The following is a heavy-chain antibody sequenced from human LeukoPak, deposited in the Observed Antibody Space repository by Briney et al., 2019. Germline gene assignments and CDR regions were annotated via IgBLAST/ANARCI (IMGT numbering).Heavy chain of an antibody. V-gene: IGHV3-9*01. Sequence: GRSLRLSCAASGFTFDDYAMHWVRHAPGKGLEWVSGISWNSGSIGYADSVKGRFTISRDNAKNSLYLQMNSLRAGDTALYYCAKDYMTTVTTGAFDIWGQGTTVTVSS. J-gene: IGHJ3*02. CDR2: ISWNSGSI. CDR3: AKDYMTTVTTGAFDI. D-gene: IGHD4-17*01. CDR1: GFTFDDYA.